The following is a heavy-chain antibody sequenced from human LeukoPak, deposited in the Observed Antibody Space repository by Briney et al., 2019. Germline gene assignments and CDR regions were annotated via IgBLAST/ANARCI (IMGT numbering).Heavy chain of an antibody. CDR3: ASHYYGSGTYYGGYYFDY. V-gene: IGHV3-7*01. CDR1: GFTFSRYW. D-gene: IGHD3-10*01. CDR2: IKQDGGEK. Sequence: GGSLRLSCAASGFTFSRYWMSWVRQAPGKGLEWVAHIKQDGGEKYYVGSVKGRFTVSRDNAKNSLYLQMNSLRAEDAAVYYCASHYYGSGTYYGGYYFDYWGQGTLVTVSS. J-gene: IGHJ4*02.